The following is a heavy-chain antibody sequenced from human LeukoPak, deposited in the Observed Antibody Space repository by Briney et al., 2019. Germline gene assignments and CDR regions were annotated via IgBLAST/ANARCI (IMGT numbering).Heavy chain of an antibody. CDR1: GGSFSGYF. CDR3: ARGWGRDY. V-gene: IGHV4-34*01. CDR2: INHSGST. J-gene: IGHJ4*02. Sequence: PSETLSLTCAVYGGSFSGYFWNWIRQPPGKGLEWIGEINHSGSTNYNPSLKSRVTISVDTSKNQFSLKLSSVTAADTAVYYCARGWGRDYWGQGTLVTVSS. D-gene: IGHD7-27*01.